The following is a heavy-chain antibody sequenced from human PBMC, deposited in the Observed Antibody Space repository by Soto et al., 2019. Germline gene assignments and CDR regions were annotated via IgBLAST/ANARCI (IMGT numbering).Heavy chain of an antibody. CDR2: IYPGDSDT. V-gene: IGHV5-51*01. Sequence: GESLKISCKGSGYSFTSYWIGWVRQMPGKGLEWMGIIYPGDSDTRYSPSFQGQVTISADKSISTAYLQWSSLKASDTAMYYCARRETPDGQYYYDSSGYYVWGQGTMVTVSS. D-gene: IGHD3-22*01. CDR3: ARRETPDGQYYYDSSGYYV. J-gene: IGHJ3*01. CDR1: GYSFTSYW.